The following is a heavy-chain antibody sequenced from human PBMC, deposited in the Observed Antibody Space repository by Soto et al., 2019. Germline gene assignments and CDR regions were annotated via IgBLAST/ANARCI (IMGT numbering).Heavy chain of an antibody. CDR2: ISSSSSTI. D-gene: IGHD1-1*01. Sequence: PGGSMRLSCAASGFTFSSYSMNWVRQAPGKGLEWVSYISSSSSTIYYADSVKGRFTISRDNAKNSLYLQMNSLRDEDTAVYYCARGRALATTTQDEYFQHWGQGTLVTVSS. CDR1: GFTFSSYS. V-gene: IGHV3-48*02. J-gene: IGHJ1*01. CDR3: ARGRALATTTQDEYFQH.